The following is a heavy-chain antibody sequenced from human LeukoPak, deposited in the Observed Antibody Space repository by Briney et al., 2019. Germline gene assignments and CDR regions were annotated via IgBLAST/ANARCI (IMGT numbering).Heavy chain of an antibody. CDR3: ASLGYCSGGSCYDWDYFDY. J-gene: IGHJ4*02. CDR2: INPNSGGT. Sequence: ASVKVSCKASGYTFTGYYMHWVRQAPGQGLEWMGWINPNSGGTNYAQKFQGRVTMTRDTSISTAYMELSRLRSDDTAVYYCASLGYCSGGSCYDWDYFDYWGQGTLVTVSS. CDR1: GYTFTGYY. V-gene: IGHV1-2*02. D-gene: IGHD2-15*01.